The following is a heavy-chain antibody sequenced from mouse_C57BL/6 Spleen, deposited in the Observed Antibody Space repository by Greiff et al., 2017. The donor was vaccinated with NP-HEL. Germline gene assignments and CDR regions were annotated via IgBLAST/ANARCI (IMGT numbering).Heavy chain of an antibody. D-gene: IGHD1-1*01. V-gene: IGHV1-59*01. CDR1: GYTFTSYW. J-gene: IGHJ2*01. CDR2: IDPSDSYT. Sequence: VQLQQPGAELVRPGTSVKLSCKASGYTFTSYWMHWVKQRPGQGLEWIGVIDPSDSYTNYNQKFKGKATLTVDTSSSTAYMQLSSLTSEDSAVYYCARSATTVPDYFDYWGQGTTLTVSS. CDR3: ARSATTVPDYFDY.